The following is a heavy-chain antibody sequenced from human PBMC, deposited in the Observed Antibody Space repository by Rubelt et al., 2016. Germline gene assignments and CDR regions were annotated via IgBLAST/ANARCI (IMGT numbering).Heavy chain of an antibody. D-gene: IGHD6-13*01. V-gene: IGHV4-34*01. CDR1: GGSFSGYY. CDR2: INHSGST. J-gene: IGHJ4*02. Sequence: LQQGGAGLLKPSETLSLTCAVYGGSFSGYYWSWIRQPPGKGLEWIGEINHSGSTNYNPSLKSRVTISVDTSKNQFSLTLSSVTAADTAVYYCARGGIAAAGTNPFDYWGQGTLVTVSS. CDR3: ARGGIAAAGTNPFDY.